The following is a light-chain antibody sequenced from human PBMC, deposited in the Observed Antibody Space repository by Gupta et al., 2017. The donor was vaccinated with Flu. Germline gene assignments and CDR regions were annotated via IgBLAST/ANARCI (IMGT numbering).Light chain of an antibody. CDR3: QQYGTSPLFS. V-gene: IGKV3D-20*01. J-gene: IGKJ3*01. CDR1: QTVSTRF. Sequence: LSLSPGERATLSGGASQTVSTRFLAWYQQKPGLAPRLLIHDTSSRATGVIHDRFSGFGSGTNFTLTISRLEPEDFATYYCQQYGTSPLFSFGPGTKVDFK. CDR2: DTS.